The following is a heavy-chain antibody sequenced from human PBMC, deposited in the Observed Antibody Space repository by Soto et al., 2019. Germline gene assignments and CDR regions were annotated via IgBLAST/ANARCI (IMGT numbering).Heavy chain of an antibody. CDR3: AKDGGRDGYECES. Sequence: EVQLVESGGVVVQPGGSLRLSCAASGFTFDDSTMHWVRQTPGKGLEWVSLITWGGTSTYYADSVKGRFTISRDNSKNSLYLQMNSLRAEDTALYYCAKDGGRDGYECESWGQGTLVTVSS. D-gene: IGHD5-12*01. J-gene: IGHJ5*02. CDR2: ITWGGTST. CDR1: GFTFDDST. V-gene: IGHV3-43*01.